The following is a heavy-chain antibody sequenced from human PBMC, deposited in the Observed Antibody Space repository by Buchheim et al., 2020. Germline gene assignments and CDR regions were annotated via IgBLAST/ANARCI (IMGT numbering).Heavy chain of an antibody. CDR3: ARDPIAAAGESYYYYGMDV. CDR1: GFTFSSYW. J-gene: IGHJ6*02. D-gene: IGHD6-13*01. Sequence: EVQLVESGGGLVQPGGSLRLSCAASGFTFSSYWMSWVRQAPGKGLEWVANIKQDGSEKYYVDSVKGRFTISRDNAKNLLYLQMHSLRAEDKGVYYCARDPIAAAGESYYYYGMDVWGQGTT. V-gene: IGHV3-7*01. CDR2: IKQDGSEK.